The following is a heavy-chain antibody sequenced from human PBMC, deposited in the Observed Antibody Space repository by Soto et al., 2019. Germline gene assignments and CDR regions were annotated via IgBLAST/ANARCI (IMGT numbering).Heavy chain of an antibody. CDR3: ARVGAYCVSTSCHNY. CDR1: GYTFTNYG. V-gene: IGHV1-18*01. J-gene: IGHJ4*02. Sequence: QVQLVQSGAEVKKPGASVKVSCKTSGYTFTNYGISWVRQAPGQGLEWMGWISAYNGNTDYAQKLQGRVTMTTDTSTTTAYMELRSLRSDETAVYYCARVGAYCVSTSCHNYWGQGPLVTVSS. D-gene: IGHD2-2*02. CDR2: ISAYNGNT.